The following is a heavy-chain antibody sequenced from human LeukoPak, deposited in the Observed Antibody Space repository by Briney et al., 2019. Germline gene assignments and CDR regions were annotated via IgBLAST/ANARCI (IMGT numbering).Heavy chain of an antibody. V-gene: IGHV3-74*01. CDR2: INSDGSST. CDR1: GFSFSNYW. J-gene: IGHJ4*02. CDR3: ARGLRGPDY. Sequence: GGSLRLSCVASGFSFSNYWMSWVRQAPGKGLVWVSRINSDGSSTSYADSVKGRFTISRDNAKNTLYLQMNSLRAEDTAVYYCARGLRGPDYWGRGTQVTVSS.